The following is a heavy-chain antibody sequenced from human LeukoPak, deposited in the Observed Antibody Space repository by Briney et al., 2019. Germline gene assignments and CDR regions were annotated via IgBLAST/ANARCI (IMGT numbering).Heavy chain of an antibody. D-gene: IGHD2-15*01. J-gene: IGHJ4*02. CDR3: ARDRKPYCSGGSCYSFDN. Sequence: ASVKVSCKASGYTFTGYHMHWVRQAPGQGLEWMGRINPNSGDTNYAQKLQGRVTMTTDTSTSTAYMELRSLRSDDTAVYYCARDRKPYCSGGSCYSFDNWGQGTLVTVSS. CDR1: GYTFTGYH. CDR2: INPNSGDT. V-gene: IGHV1-2*06.